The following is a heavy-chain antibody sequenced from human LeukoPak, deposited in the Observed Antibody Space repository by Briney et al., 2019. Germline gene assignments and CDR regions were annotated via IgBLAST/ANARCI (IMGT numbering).Heavy chain of an antibody. D-gene: IGHD6-19*01. V-gene: IGHV1-3*01. CDR1: AYTFTSYA. CDR2: INAGNGNT. CDR3: ASSGWYGAGSFDY. Sequence: ASVKVSCKASAYTFTSYAMHWVRQAPGQRLEWMGWINAGNGNTKYSQKFLGRVTITRDTSASTAYMELSSLRSEDTAVYYCASSGWYGAGSFDYWGQGTLVTVSS. J-gene: IGHJ4*02.